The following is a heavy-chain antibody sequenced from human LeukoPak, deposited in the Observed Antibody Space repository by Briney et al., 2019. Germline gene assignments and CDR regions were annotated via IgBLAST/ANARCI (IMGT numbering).Heavy chain of an antibody. CDR2: INHSGST. D-gene: IGHD3-3*01. CDR1: GGSFSGYY. CDR3: ASRHYDFRSGTPPDV. V-gene: IGHV4-34*01. J-gene: IGHJ6*02. Sequence: SETLSLTCAVYGGSFSGYYWSWIRQPPGKGLEWIGEINHSGSTNYNPSLKSRVTISVDTSKNQFSLKLSSVTAADTAVYYCASRHYDFRSGTPPDVWGQGTTVTVSS.